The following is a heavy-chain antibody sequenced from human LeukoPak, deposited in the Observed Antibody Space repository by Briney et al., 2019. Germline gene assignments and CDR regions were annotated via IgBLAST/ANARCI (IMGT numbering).Heavy chain of an antibody. D-gene: IGHD1-26*01. Sequence: GGSLRLSCAASGFTFSSYWMSWVRQAPGKGLEWVVNIKQDGSEKYYVDSVKGRFTISRDNAKNSLYLQMNSLRAEDTAVYYCAKLYSGSYSWYFDYWGQGTLVTVSS. CDR3: AKLYSGSYSWYFDY. J-gene: IGHJ4*02. V-gene: IGHV3-7*03. CDR2: IKQDGSEK. CDR1: GFTFSSYW.